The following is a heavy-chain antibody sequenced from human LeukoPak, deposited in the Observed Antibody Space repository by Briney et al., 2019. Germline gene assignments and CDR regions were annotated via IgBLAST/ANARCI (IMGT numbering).Heavy chain of an antibody. D-gene: IGHD6-13*01. J-gene: IGHJ4*02. CDR1: GFTVSGNY. V-gene: IGHV3-53*05. CDR3: AKDRQTGYSSSWPMH. CDR2: IYSGGST. Sequence: GGSLRLSCAASGFTVSGNYMSWVRQTPGKGLEWVSAIYSGGSTYYADSVKGRFTISRDNSKNTLYLQMNSLRAEDTAVYYCAKDRQTGYSSSWPMHWGQGTLVTVSS.